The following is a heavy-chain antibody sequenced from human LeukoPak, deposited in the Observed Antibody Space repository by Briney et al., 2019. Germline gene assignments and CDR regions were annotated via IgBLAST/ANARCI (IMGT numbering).Heavy chain of an antibody. D-gene: IGHD1-26*01. CDR3: ARGRDSGSYYPDY. CDR1: GYSISSGYY. J-gene: IGHJ4*02. Sequence: LETLSLTCTVSGYSISSGYYWGWIRQPPGKGLEWIGSIHYSARIYYNPSLKSRLTISPDTSKNQFSLKLSSVTAADTAVYYCARGRDSGSYYPDYWGQGTLVTVSS. CDR2: IHYSARI. V-gene: IGHV4-38-2*02.